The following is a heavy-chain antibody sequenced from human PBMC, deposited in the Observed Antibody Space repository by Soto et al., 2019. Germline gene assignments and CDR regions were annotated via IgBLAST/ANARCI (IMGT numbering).Heavy chain of an antibody. CDR3: ARDPRRHYYDSSGYPLPYYFDF. V-gene: IGHV3-30-3*01. CDR2: ISYDGSNN. Sequence: GGSLRLSCAASEFSFSSYSMHWVRQAPGKGLEWVAVISYDGSNNYYADSVKGRFTISRDNSKNTLYLHMNGLNAEDTAVYYCARDPRRHYYDSSGYPLPYYFDFWGQGTLVTVSS. CDR1: EFSFSSYS. J-gene: IGHJ4*02. D-gene: IGHD3-22*01.